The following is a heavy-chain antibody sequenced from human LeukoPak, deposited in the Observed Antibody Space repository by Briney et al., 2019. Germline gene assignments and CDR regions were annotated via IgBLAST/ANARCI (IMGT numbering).Heavy chain of an antibody. CDR1: GFTFSSYW. CDR2: IKQDGSEK. D-gene: IGHD3-22*01. J-gene: IGHJ3*02. V-gene: IGHV3-7*01. CDR3: ASSRYYDSSGYYAFDI. Sequence: GGSLRLSCAASGFTFSSYWMSWVRQAPGKGLEWVANIKQDGSEKYYVDSVKGRFTISRDNAKNSLYLQMNSLRAEDTAVYYCASSRYYDSSGYYAFDIWGQGTMVTVSS.